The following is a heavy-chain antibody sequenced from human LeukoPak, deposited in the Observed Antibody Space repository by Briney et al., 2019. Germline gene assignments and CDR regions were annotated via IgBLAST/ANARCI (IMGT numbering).Heavy chain of an antibody. CDR2: ISRSGDSI. V-gene: IGHV3-64D*06. J-gene: IGHJ4*02. CDR1: GFTFSSYA. D-gene: IGHD1-14*01. Sequence: PGGSLRLSCSASGFTFSSYAMHWVRQAPGKGLEYVSAISRSGDSIYYADSVKGRISISRDNSKNTLYLQMSSLRAEDTAVYYCVEGTYTAAHWGQGTLVTVSS. CDR3: VEGTYTAAH.